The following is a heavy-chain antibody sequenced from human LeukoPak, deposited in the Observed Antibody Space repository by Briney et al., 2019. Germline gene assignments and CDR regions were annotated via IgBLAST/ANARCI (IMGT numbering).Heavy chain of an antibody. Sequence: GESLKISCKGSGYSFTSYWVGWVRQMPGKGLEWMGIIYPGDSDTRYRPSFEGQVTISADKSISTAYLQWSSLRASDTAMYYCARHKAERGSSGYDWGAFDVWGQGTMVTVSS. CDR1: GYSFTSYW. V-gene: IGHV5-51*01. CDR2: IYPGDSDT. D-gene: IGHD5-12*01. J-gene: IGHJ3*01. CDR3: ARHKAERGSSGYDWGAFDV.